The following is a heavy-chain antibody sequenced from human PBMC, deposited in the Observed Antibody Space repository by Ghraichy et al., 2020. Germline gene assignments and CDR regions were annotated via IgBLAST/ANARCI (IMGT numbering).Heavy chain of an antibody. CDR1: GFTFSSYA. CDR3: ARGGDTAMAINWYFDL. J-gene: IGHJ2*01. Sequence: GESLNISCAASGFTFSSYAMHWVRQAPGKGLEWVAVISYDGSNKYYADSVKGRFTISRDNSKNTLYLQMNSLRAEDTAVYYCARGGDTAMAINWYFDLWGRGTLVTVSS. D-gene: IGHD5-18*01. V-gene: IGHV3-30*04. CDR2: ISYDGSNK.